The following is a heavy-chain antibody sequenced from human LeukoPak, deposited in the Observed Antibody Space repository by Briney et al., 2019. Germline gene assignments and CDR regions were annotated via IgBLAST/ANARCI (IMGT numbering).Heavy chain of an antibody. V-gene: IGHV4-4*07. J-gene: IGHJ4*02. CDR1: GGSISAYY. Sequence: PSETLSLTCVVSGGSISAYYWNWIRQPAGKGLEWIGRLHSSGETTSNPSLMSRATMSLDTSRNHFSLNLTSVTAADTAIYYCAAMFGESSDFDHWGQGTLVTVSS. D-gene: IGHD3-10*02. CDR3: AAMFGESSDFDH. CDR2: LHSSGET.